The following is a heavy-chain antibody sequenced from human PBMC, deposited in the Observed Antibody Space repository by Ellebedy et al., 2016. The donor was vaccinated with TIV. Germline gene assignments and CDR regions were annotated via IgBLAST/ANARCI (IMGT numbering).Heavy chain of an antibody. CDR3: SRSTVRGKYYFDY. J-gene: IGHJ4*02. D-gene: IGHD3-10*01. V-gene: IGHV1-46*01. CDR1: GYTFTSYY. Sequence: AASVTVSCKASGYTFTSYYMRWVRQAPGLGLEWMGIINPSGGSTSYAQKFQGRITVTRDTSTSTLYMELSSLRSEDTAVYYCSRSTVRGKYYFDYWGQGTLVTVSS. CDR2: INPSGGST.